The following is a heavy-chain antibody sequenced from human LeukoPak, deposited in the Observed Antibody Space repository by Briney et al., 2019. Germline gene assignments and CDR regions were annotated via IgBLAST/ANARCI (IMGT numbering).Heavy chain of an antibody. Sequence: GGSLRLSCAASGFTFSTYAMSWVRQAPGKGLEWVSAISGSGGSTNYADSVKGRVTVSRDNSKSTLYLQMNSLRAEDTAVYYCAKAAGKENGYDFWFEHWGQGTLVTVSS. V-gene: IGHV3-23*01. CDR1: GFTFSTYA. CDR2: ISGSGGST. CDR3: AKAAGKENGYDFWFEH. J-gene: IGHJ5*02. D-gene: IGHD3-3*01.